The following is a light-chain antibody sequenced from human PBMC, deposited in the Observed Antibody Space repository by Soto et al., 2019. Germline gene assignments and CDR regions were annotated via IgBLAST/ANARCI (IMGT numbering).Light chain of an antibody. CDR2: GAS. CDR3: LQCNKWPRT. V-gene: IGKV3-15*01. J-gene: IGKJ1*01. CDR1: QSVSSN. Sequence: EIVMTQSPATLSVSPGERATLSCRASQSVSSNLAWYQQKPGQAPRLLIYGASTRATGIPGRFSGSGSGTEFTLTISSLQSEHYAVYYCLQCNKWPRTFGQGTKVEIK.